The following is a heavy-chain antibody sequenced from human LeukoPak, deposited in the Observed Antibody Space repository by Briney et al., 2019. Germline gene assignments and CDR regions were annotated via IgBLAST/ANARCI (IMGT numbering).Heavy chain of an antibody. CDR3: ATNLYGSGNYFAY. CDR1: GGSFSGYY. CDR2: INHSGGT. Sequence: SETLSLTCAVYGGSFSGYYWSWIRQPPGKGLEWIGEINHSGGTNYNPSLKSRVTISVDTSKNQFSLKLTSVTAADTAVYYCATNLYGSGNYFAYWGQGTLVTVSS. D-gene: IGHD3-10*01. J-gene: IGHJ4*02. V-gene: IGHV4-34*01.